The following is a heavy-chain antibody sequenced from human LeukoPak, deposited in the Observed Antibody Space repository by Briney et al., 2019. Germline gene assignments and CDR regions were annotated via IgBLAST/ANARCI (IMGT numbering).Heavy chain of an antibody. Sequence: GGSLRLSCAASGFTVSSNYMSWVRRAPGKGLEWVAVISYDGTEKYYGDSVKGRFTISRDNSKNTLYLQMNSLRAEDTALYYCARDGHGVPLDYWGQGTLVTVSP. CDR1: GFTVSSNY. V-gene: IGHV3-30*03. J-gene: IGHJ4*02. D-gene: IGHD4-17*01. CDR3: ARDGHGVPLDY. CDR2: ISYDGTEK.